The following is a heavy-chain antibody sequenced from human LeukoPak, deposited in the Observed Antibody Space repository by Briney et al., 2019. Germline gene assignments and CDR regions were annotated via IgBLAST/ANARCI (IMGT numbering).Heavy chain of an antibody. CDR3: ARDLGHYGDYGFDY. V-gene: IGHV3-33*08. D-gene: IGHD4-17*01. CDR2: IWYDGSNK. Sequence: PGGSLRLSCAASGFTFSSYWMSWVRQAPGKGLEWVAVIWYDGSNKYYADSVKGRFTISRDNSKNTLYLQMNSLRAEDTAVYYCARDLGHYGDYGFDYWGQGTLVTVS. CDR1: GFTFSSYW. J-gene: IGHJ4*02.